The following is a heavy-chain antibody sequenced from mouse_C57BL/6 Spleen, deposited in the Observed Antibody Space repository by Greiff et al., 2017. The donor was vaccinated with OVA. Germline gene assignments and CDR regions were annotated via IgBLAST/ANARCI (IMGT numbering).Heavy chain of an antibody. J-gene: IGHJ4*01. V-gene: IGHV1-61*01. CDR3: ARGDDYYGSRGDAMDY. Sequence: QVQLQQPGAELVRPGSSVKLSCKASGYTFTSYWMDWVKQRPGQGLEWIGNIYPSDSETHYNQKFKDKATLTVDKSSSTAYMQLSSLTSEDSAVYYCARGDDYYGSRGDAMDYWGQGTSVTVSS. D-gene: IGHD1-1*01. CDR2: IYPSDSET. CDR1: GYTFTSYW.